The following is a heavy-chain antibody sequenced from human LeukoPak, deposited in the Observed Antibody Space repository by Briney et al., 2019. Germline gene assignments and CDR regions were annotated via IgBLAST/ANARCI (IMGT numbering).Heavy chain of an antibody. CDR2: ISYDGSNK. CDR3: ARSLSEYGGPLWYFDL. V-gene: IGHV3-30*14. Sequence: QAGGSLRLSCAASGFTFSSYAMPWVRQAPGKGLEWVAVISYDGSNKYYADSVKGRFTISRDNSKNTLYLQMNSLRAEDTAVYYCARSLSEYGGPLWYFDLWGRGTLVTVSS. CDR1: GFTFSSYA. D-gene: IGHD4-23*01. J-gene: IGHJ2*01.